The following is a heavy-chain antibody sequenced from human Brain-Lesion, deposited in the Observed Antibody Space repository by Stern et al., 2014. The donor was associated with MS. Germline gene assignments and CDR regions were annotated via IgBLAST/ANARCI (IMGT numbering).Heavy chain of an antibody. CDR1: GFTFSDYW. D-gene: IGHD3-3*01. CDR2: INKDGRDK. J-gene: IGHJ5*02. CDR3: ARIDRGNYDFWSGYYDYWFDP. Sequence: EVQLVESGGDLVQPGGSLRLSCVASGFTFSDYWLTWVRQAPGKGLQGVSNINKDGRDKNYVDSVKGRFTISRDNAKNSLYLQMNSLRVDDTAVYYCARIDRGNYDFWSGYYDYWFDPWGQGTLVTVSS. V-gene: IGHV3-7*01.